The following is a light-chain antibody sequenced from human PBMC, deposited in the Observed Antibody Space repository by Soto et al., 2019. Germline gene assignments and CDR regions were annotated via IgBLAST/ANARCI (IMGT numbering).Light chain of an antibody. Sequence: EIVLTQSPGTLSLSPGERATLSCRASQSVSSSFLAWYQQKPGQAPRLLIYGATTKATGIPDRFSGRGSGTDFTLIFSRLEAEDFSVYYFQQYDSSPWTFGQGTKVEIK. V-gene: IGKV3-20*01. CDR1: QSVSSSF. J-gene: IGKJ1*01. CDR2: GAT. CDR3: QQYDSSPWT.